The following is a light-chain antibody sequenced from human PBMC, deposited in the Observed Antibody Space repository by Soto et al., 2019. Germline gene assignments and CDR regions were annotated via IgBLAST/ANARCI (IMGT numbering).Light chain of an antibody. Sequence: DIQMTQSPSFVSASIGDRVTITCRASQGIGSWLAWYQQVPGRAPRLLIFPASPFQSGVSSRFRGSGSGTEFTLTITSLQPEDVATYFCLQANNFPVTFGEGTKVEMK. V-gene: IGKV1-12*01. CDR1: QGIGSW. J-gene: IGKJ4*01. CDR2: PAS. CDR3: LQANNFPVT.